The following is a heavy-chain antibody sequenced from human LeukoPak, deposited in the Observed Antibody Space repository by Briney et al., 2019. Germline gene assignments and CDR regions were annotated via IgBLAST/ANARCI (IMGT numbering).Heavy chain of an antibody. D-gene: IGHD3-9*01. CDR3: ARPNYDILTGYSS. V-gene: IGHV3-21*01. Sequence: GGSLRLSCAASVFTFSSYSMNWVRQAPGKGLEWVSSISSSSSYIYYADSVKGRFTISRDNAKNSLYLQMNSLRAEDTAVYYCARPNYDILTGYSSWGQGTLVTVSS. CDR1: VFTFSSYS. CDR2: ISSSSSYI. J-gene: IGHJ4*02.